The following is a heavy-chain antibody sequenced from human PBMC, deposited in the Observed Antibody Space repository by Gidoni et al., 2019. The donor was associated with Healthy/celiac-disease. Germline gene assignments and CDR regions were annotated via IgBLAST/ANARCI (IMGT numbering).Heavy chain of an antibody. CDR3: ARDGGYCSGGSCYYYGMDV. CDR2: IWYDGSNK. CDR1: GFTFSSYG. V-gene: IGHV3-33*01. D-gene: IGHD2-15*01. J-gene: IGHJ6*02. Sequence: QVQLVESGGGVVQPGRSLRLSCAASGFTFSSYGMHWVRQAPGKGLEWVAVIWYDGSNKYYADSVKGRFTISRDNSKNTLYLQMNSLRAEDTAVYYCARDGGYCSGGSCYYYGMDVWGQGTTVTVSS.